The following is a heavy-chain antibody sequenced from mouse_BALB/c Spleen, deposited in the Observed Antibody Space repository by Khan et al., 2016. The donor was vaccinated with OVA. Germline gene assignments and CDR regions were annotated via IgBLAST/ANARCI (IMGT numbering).Heavy chain of an antibody. J-gene: IGHJ2*01. Sequence: EVQLVESGPGLVKPSQSLSLTCTVTGYSITSDYAWNWIRQFPGNKLEWMAYITYSGSTGYNPSLKGRISITRDTSNNQFFLQLNSVTTEDTATXYCARDYGSSYLFFDYWGQGITLTVSS. D-gene: IGHD1-1*01. CDR1: GYSITSDYA. CDR2: ITYSGST. CDR3: ARDYGSSYLFFDY. V-gene: IGHV3-2*02.